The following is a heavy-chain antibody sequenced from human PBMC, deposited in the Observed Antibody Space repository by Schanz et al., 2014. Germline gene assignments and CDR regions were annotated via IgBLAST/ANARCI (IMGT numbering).Heavy chain of an antibody. D-gene: IGHD3-10*01. Sequence: QVQLQESGPGLLKPSGTLSLTCAVSGASISSNNWWTWVRQSPGKGLDWIGEIFHTGSTKYNPSLKSRVTVSVDKPKNQSSLKLNSVTAADTAVYFCASFVPRGYYFDYWGQGTLVTVSS. CDR2: IFHTGST. CDR1: GASISSNNW. CDR3: ASFVPRGYYFDY. J-gene: IGHJ4*02. V-gene: IGHV4-4*02.